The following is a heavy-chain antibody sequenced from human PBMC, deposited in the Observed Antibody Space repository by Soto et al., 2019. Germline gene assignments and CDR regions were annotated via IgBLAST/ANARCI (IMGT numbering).Heavy chain of an antibody. CDR3: ARQVRDWFDP. J-gene: IGHJ5*02. CDR2: IYHSGHH. CDR1: GGSISSDY. V-gene: IGHV4-59*08. Sequence: SETLSLTCTVSGGSISSDYWSWIRQSPGKGLEWIGHIYHSGHHNYNPSLKSRVTISVDTSKNQFSLKLSSVTAADTAVYYCARQVRDWFDPWGQGTLVTVPQ.